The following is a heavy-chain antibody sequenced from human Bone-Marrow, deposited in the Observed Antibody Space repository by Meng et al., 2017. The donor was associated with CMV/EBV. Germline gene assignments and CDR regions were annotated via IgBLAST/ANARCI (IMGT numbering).Heavy chain of an antibody. V-gene: IGHV1-2*02. CDR2: INPNSGGT. Sequence: ASVKVSCKASGYTFTGYYIHWVRQAPGQGLEWMGWINPNSGGTNYAQKFQGRVTMTRNTSISTAYMELSSLKSEDTAVYYCARGSGSRMDVWGQGTTVTVSS. CDR3: ARGSGSRMDV. D-gene: IGHD7-27*01. J-gene: IGHJ6*02. CDR1: GYTFTGYY.